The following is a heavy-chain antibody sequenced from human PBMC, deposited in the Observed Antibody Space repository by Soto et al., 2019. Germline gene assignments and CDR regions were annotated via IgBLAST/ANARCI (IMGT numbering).Heavy chain of an antibody. CDR1: GFTFDDFA. Sequence: SLRLSCVASGFTFDDFAMHWVRQAPGKGLEWVSGMSWNRGSIVYADSVKGRFTISRDNAKNSLYLQMNSLRPEDTALYYCAKDISLGELSAPDHWGQGTLVTAPQ. D-gene: IGHD3-16*02. CDR3: AKDISLGELSAPDH. CDR2: MSWNRGSI. J-gene: IGHJ4*02. V-gene: IGHV3-9*01.